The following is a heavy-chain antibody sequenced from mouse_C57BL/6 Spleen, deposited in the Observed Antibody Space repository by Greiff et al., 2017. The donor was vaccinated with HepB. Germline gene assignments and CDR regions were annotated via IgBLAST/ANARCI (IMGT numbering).Heavy chain of an antibody. D-gene: IGHD1-1*01. CDR2: IDPSDSYT. J-gene: IGHJ4*01. Sequence: QVQLQQPGAELVKPGASVKLSCKASGYTFTSYWMQWVKQRPGQGLEWIGEIDPSDSYTNYNQKFKGKATLTVDTSSSTAYMQLSSLTSEDSAVYYCAPSYLDAMDYWGQGTSVTVSS. V-gene: IGHV1-50*01. CDR3: APSYLDAMDY. CDR1: GYTFTSYW.